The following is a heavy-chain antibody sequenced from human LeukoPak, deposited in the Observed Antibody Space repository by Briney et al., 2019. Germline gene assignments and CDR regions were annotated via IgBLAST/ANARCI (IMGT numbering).Heavy chain of an antibody. CDR1: GFTFTSSA. V-gene: IGHV1-58*02. CDR2: IVVGSGNT. J-gene: IGHJ4*02. CDR3: AAVLTYYYDSSGSDFDY. D-gene: IGHD3-22*01. Sequence: TSVKVSCKASGFTFTSSAMQWVRQARGQRLEWIRWIVVGSGNTNYAQKFQERVTITRDMSTSTAYMELSSLRSEDTAVYYCAAVLTYYYDSSGSDFDYWGQGTLVTVSS.